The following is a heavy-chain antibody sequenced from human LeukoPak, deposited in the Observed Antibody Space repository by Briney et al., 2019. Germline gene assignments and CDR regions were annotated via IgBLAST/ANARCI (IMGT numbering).Heavy chain of an antibody. J-gene: IGHJ4*02. D-gene: IGHD3-22*01. V-gene: IGHV5-51*01. Sequence: GESLKISCKGSGYSFTSYWIGWVRLMPGKGLEWMGIIYPGDSDTRYSPSFQGQVAISADKSISTAYLQWSSLKASDTAMYYCARQDYYDSSGPLSYFDYWGQGTLVTVSS. CDR1: GYSFTSYW. CDR3: ARQDYYDSSGPLSYFDY. CDR2: IYPGDSDT.